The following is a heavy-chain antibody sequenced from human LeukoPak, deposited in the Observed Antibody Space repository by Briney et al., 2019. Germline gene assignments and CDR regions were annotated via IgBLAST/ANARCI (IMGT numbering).Heavy chain of an antibody. D-gene: IGHD3-22*01. CDR1: GFSFSSYS. J-gene: IGHJ4*02. CDR3: ARDISYDSGLDY. CDR2: ISSSSSYI. Sequence: GGSLRLSCAASGFSFSSYSMNWVRQAPGKGLEWVSSISSSSSYIYYADSVKGRFTISRDNAKNSLYLQMNSLRAEDTAVYCCARDISYDSGLDYWGQGTLVTVSS. V-gene: IGHV3-21*01.